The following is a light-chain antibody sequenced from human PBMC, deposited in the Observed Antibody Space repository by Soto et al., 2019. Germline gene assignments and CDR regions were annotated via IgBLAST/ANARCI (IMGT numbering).Light chain of an antibody. CDR2: DTS. CDR3: LLSYSCARHV. V-gene: IGLV7-46*01. Sequence: QTVVTQETSLTVSPGGTVTLTCGSSTGAVTSGHYPYWFQQKPGQAPRTLIYDTSNKHSWTPARFSGSLLGGKAALTLSGAQPEDEAEYYCLLSYSCARHVFGTGTKLTVL. J-gene: IGLJ1*01. CDR1: TGAVTSGHY.